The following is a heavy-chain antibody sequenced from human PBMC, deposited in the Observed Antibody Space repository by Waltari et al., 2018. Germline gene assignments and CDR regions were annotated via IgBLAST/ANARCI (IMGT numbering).Heavy chain of an antibody. Sequence: QVQLVQSGAEVKKPGSSVKVSCKASGGTFSSYAISWVRQAPGQGLEWMGGISPSFGTANYAQKCQGRVTITADESTSTAYMELSSLRSEDTAVYYCARRDCTNGVCHLFWGQGTLVTVSS. CDR3: ARRDCTNGVCHLF. CDR1: GGTFSSYA. V-gene: IGHV1-69*01. J-gene: IGHJ4*02. D-gene: IGHD2-8*01. CDR2: ISPSFGTA.